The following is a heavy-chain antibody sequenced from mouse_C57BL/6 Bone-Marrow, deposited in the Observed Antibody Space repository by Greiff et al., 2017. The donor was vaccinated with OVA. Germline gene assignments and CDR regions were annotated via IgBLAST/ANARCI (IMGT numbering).Heavy chain of an antibody. J-gene: IGHJ2*01. CDR1: GFNIKDDY. Sequence: EVQLQQSGAELVRPGASVKLSCTASGFNIKDDYLHWVKLRPEQGLAWIGWIDPENGVTEYASKFQGKATITAAPSSNTASLQLSSLTSEDTAVYYCTTLYDGYYGSDFDNWGQGTTLTVSS. CDR3: TTLYDGYYGSDFDN. CDR2: IDPENGVT. V-gene: IGHV14-4*01. D-gene: IGHD2-3*01.